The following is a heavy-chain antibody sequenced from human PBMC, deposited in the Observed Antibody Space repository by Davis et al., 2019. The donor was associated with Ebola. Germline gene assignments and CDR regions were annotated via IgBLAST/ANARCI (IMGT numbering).Heavy chain of an antibody. Sequence: SETLSLTCTVSGGSISSYYWSWIRQPPGKGLEWIGEINHSGSTNYNPSLKSRVTISVDTSKNQFSLKLSSVTAADTAVYYCARAIGGRGGWFDPWGQGTLVTVSS. CDR2: INHSGST. D-gene: IGHD3-16*01. CDR3: ARAIGGRGGWFDP. V-gene: IGHV4-34*01. J-gene: IGHJ5*02. CDR1: GGSISSYY.